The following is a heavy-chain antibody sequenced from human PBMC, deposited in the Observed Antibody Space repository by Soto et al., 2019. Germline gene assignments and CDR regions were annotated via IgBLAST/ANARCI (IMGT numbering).Heavy chain of an antibody. J-gene: IGHJ4*02. CDR2: TRNNANSYTT. CDR1: GFTLSDQY. Sequence: EVQLVESGGGLVQPGGSLRLSCAASGFTLSDQYMDWVRQAPGQGLEWVGLTRNNANSYTTEYAASVRGRLTISRDDSGNSLHLQMNSLKTDDTAVYFCARRGIHYSDYWGQGTLVTVSS. CDR3: ARRGIHYSDY. D-gene: IGHD1-26*01. V-gene: IGHV3-72*01.